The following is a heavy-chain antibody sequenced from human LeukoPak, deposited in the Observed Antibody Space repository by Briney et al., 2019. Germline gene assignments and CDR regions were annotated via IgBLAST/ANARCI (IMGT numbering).Heavy chain of an antibody. J-gene: IGHJ4*02. CDR2: ISYDGSNK. D-gene: IGHD3-22*01. CDR1: GFTFSSYG. V-gene: IGHV3-30*03. Sequence: PGRSLRLSCAASGFTFSSYGMHWVRQAPGKGLEWVAVISYDGSNKYYADSVKGRFTISRDNAKNSLYLQMNSLRAEDTAVYYCARDYYDSSGNLDYWGQGTLVTVSS. CDR3: ARDYYDSSGNLDY.